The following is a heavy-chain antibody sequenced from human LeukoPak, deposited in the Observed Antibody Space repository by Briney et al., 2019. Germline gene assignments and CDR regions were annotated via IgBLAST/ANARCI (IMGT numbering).Heavy chain of an antibody. J-gene: IGHJ6*02. D-gene: IGHD6-13*01. CDR3: ATLAAAGNHYYYGMDV. Sequence: ALVKVSCKASGYTFTGYYLHRVRQAPGQGLEGMGWINPNSGGTNYAQKFQGWVTMTRDTSISTAYMELSRLRSDDTAVYYCATLAAAGNHYYYGMDVWGQGTTVTVSS. CDR2: INPNSGGT. CDR1: GYTFTGYY. V-gene: IGHV1-2*04.